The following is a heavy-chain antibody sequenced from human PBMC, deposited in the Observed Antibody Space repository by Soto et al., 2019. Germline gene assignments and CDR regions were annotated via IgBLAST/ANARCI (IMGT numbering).Heavy chain of an antibody. J-gene: IGHJ3*02. CDR1: GGSISSSTYY. D-gene: IGHD4-17*01. Sequence: QLQLQESGPGLVKPSETLSLTCSVSGGSISSSTYYWGWVRQPPGKGLEWIGSIYYSGTAHYTPSLMTRLTISVDTSKNQFSLNLSAVTAADTAVYYCARRATTVTYDAFDIWGQGTMVTVSS. V-gene: IGHV4-39*01. CDR2: IYYSGTA. CDR3: ARRATTVTYDAFDI.